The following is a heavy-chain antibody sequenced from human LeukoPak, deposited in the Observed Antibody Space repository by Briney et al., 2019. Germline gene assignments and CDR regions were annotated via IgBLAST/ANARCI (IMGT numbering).Heavy chain of an antibody. CDR2: ISSTYEI. J-gene: IGHJ4*02. Sequence: PGGSLRLSCAASGFTFANYALNWFRHTPGRGLEWLSYISSTYEIYYADSVKGRFTVSRDNAKKSLYLQMNSLRAEDTAVYYCARDDKWAFDCWGQGTLVTVSS. CDR3: ARDDKWAFDC. D-gene: IGHD1-26*01. CDR1: GFTFANYA. V-gene: IGHV3-69-1*02.